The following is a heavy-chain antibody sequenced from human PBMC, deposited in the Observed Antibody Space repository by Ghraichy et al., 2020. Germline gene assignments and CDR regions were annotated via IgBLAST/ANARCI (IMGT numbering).Heavy chain of an antibody. D-gene: IGHD6-19*01. CDR1: GGSISSSSYY. CDR2: IYYSGST. Sequence: SETLSLTCTVSGGSISSSSYYWGWIRQPPGKGLEWIGSIYYSGSTYYNPSLKSRVTISVDTSKNQFSLKLSSVTAADTAVYYCARQRGGWNYVEYWGQGTLVTVSS. J-gene: IGHJ4*02. CDR3: ARQRGGWNYVEY. V-gene: IGHV4-39*01.